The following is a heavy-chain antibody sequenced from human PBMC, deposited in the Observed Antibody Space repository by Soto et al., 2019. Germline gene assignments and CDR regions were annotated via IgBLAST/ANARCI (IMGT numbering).Heavy chain of an antibody. D-gene: IGHD2-21*02. CDR3: ARDLMAYCGGDCYPPLDP. Sequence: QVQLVESGGGVVQPGRSLRLSCAASGFTFSSYGMHWVRQAPGEGLEWVAVMWYDGSNRYYADSVKGRFTISRDNSKNTVYLQMNSLRAEDTAVYYCARDLMAYCGGDCYPPLDPWGQGTLVTVSS. J-gene: IGHJ5*02. CDR2: MWYDGSNR. CDR1: GFTFSSYG. V-gene: IGHV3-33*01.